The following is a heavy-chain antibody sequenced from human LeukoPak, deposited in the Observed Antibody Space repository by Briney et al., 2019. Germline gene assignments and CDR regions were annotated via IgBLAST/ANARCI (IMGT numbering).Heavy chain of an antibody. CDR1: GFTFSNAW. Sequence: GGSLRLSCAASGFTFSNAWMSWVRQAPGKGLEWVGRIKSKTDGGTTDYAAPVKGRFTISRDDSKNTLYLQMNSLKTEDTAVYYCARALGSGSYYIVYWGQGTLVTVSS. J-gene: IGHJ4*02. D-gene: IGHD3-10*01. CDR3: ARALGSGSYYIVY. V-gene: IGHV3-15*01. CDR2: IKSKTDGGTT.